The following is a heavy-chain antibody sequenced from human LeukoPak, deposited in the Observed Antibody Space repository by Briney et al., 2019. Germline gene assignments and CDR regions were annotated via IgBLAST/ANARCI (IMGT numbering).Heavy chain of an antibody. J-gene: IGHJ4*02. CDR2: INPNTGDT. V-gene: IGHV1-2*02. CDR3: GRDDHWGLGDY. D-gene: IGHD3-16*01. CDR1: GYTFTSYG. Sequence: GASVKVSCKASGYTFTSYGISWVRQAPGQGLEWMGWINPNTGDTNYAQKFQGRVTMTRDTSISTAYMDLSRLTSDDTAVYYCGRDDHWGLGDYWGQGTLVTVPS.